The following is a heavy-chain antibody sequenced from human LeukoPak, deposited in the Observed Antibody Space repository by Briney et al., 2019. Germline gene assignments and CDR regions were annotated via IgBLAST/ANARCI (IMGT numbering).Heavy chain of an antibody. V-gene: IGHV4-39*01. D-gene: IGHD2-15*01. CDR2: IYYSGST. J-gene: IGHJ4*02. Sequence: SETLSLTCTVSGGSISSRSYYCGWIRQPPGKGLEWIGSIYYSGSTYYNPSLKSRVTISVDTSKNQFSLKLSSVTAADTAVYYCARFLGYCSGGSCLVDYWGQGTLVTVSS. CDR3: ARFLGYCSGGSCLVDY. CDR1: GGSISSRSYY.